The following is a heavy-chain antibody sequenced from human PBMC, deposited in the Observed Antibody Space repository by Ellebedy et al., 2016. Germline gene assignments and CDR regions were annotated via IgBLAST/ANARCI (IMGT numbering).Heavy chain of an antibody. V-gene: IGHV4-4*02. J-gene: IGHJ4*02. Sequence: SETLSLXXTVSGGSIITDHWWTWVRQVPGKGLEWIAEIYHTGSSNYSPSLRGRVTLSVDKSKNQFSLKLTSVTAGDTALYYCARDGGTDWLEKTFDYWGQGALVTVSS. CDR3: ARDGGTDWLEKTFDY. CDR1: GGSIITDHW. D-gene: IGHD3-16*01. CDR2: IYHTGSS.